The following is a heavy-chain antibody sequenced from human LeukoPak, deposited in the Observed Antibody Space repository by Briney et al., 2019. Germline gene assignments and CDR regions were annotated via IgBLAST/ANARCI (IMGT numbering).Heavy chain of an antibody. V-gene: IGHV3-21*01. Sequence: GGSLRLSCAASGFTFSSHAMNWVRQAPGKGLEWVSSIDSSSSNIFYRDSVKGRFTISRDNAKNSLFLQMNSLRAEDTAVYYCVREYPDLFDYWGQGTLVTVSS. CDR2: IDSSSSNI. CDR1: GFTFSSHA. CDR3: VREYPDLFDY. J-gene: IGHJ4*02.